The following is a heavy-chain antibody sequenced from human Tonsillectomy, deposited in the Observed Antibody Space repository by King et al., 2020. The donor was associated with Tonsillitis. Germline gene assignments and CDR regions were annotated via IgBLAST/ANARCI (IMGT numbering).Heavy chain of an antibody. CDR2: IFYSGNS. J-gene: IGHJ6*02. CDR1: GGYISSFY. Sequence: QLQESGPGLVKASETLSLTCTVSGGYISSFYWSWIRQPPGKGLEWIGYIFYSGNSNYKPSLKSRVTMSVDTSKNQFFLKLSSVTAADTAVYYCARGWFGEDYYYYGMDVWGQGTTSPSP. V-gene: IGHV4-59*01. D-gene: IGHD3-10*01. CDR3: ARGWFGEDYYYYGMDV.